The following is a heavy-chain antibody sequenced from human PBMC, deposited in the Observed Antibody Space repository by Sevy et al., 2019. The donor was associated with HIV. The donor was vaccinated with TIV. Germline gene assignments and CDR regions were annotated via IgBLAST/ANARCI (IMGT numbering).Heavy chain of an antibody. CDR1: GFTFSNYA. D-gene: IGHD1-26*01. Sequence: GGSLRLSCAASGFTFSNYAMSWVRQAPGKGLEWVSGISRSGGDTYNADSVKGRFTISRDNFKNTLYLQMNSLSAEDTAIYYCVKAAGAYYFDNWGQGTLVTVSS. V-gene: IGHV3-23*01. CDR2: ISRSGGDT. J-gene: IGHJ4*02. CDR3: VKAAGAYYFDN.